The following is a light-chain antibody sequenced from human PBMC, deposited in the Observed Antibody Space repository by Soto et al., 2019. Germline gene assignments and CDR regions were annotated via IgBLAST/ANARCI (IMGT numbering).Light chain of an antibody. J-gene: IGLJ1*01. V-gene: IGLV1-44*01. Sequence: QRLLTLTHPAYGTRGPRLTISCSGSTSNIGSNTVNWYQQLPSTAPKLLIYSNNQRPSGVPDRFSGSKSGTSASLPISGLQSEDEADYYCAAWDDSLKGVFGTGTKVTVL. CDR1: TSNIGSNT. CDR2: SNN. CDR3: AAWDDSLKGV.